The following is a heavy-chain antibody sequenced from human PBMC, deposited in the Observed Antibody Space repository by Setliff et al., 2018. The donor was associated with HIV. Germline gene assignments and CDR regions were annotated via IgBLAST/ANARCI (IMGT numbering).Heavy chain of an antibody. CDR1: GGSISSHY. Sequence: PSETLSLTCTVSGGSISSHYWNWIRQAPGKGLEWIGTMYFSGNARISPFFKSRVTISVDTSKNQLSLNLTSVTAADTAVYYCARDVEHMMDVWGQGTTVTVSS. V-gene: IGHV4-59*11. CDR2: MYFSGNA. CDR3: ARDVEHMMDV. J-gene: IGHJ6*02.